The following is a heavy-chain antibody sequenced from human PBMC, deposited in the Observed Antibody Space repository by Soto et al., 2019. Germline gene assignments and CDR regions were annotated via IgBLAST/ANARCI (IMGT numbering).Heavy chain of an antibody. V-gene: IGHV4-38-2*01. CDR1: GYSISSGYY. CDR2: IYHDGST. CDR3: ARVGPWVPYYYDSSPYTFENWFDP. Sequence: SETLSLTCAVSGYSISSGYYWGWLRQPPGKGLEWIGSIYHDGSTYYNPSLNSRVTLSIDMTNNHVSLILNSVTAADTAVYYCARVGPWVPYYYDSSPYTFENWFDPWGQGTLVTVSS. J-gene: IGHJ5*02. D-gene: IGHD3-22*01.